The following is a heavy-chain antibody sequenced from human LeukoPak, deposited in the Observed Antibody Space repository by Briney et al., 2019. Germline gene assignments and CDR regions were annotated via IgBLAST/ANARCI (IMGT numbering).Heavy chain of an antibody. CDR2: ISSSGSTI. CDR1: GFTFSSYE. CDR3: ARDPSYGDYADY. J-gene: IGHJ4*02. Sequence: GGSLRRSCAASGFTFSSYEMNWVRQAPGKGLEWVSYISSSGSTIYYADSVKGRFTISRDNAKNSLYLQMNSLRAEDTAVYYCARDPSYGDYADYWGQGTLVTVSS. V-gene: IGHV3-48*03. D-gene: IGHD4-17*01.